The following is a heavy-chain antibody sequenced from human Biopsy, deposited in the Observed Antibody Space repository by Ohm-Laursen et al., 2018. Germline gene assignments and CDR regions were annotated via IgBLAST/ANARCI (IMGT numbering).Heavy chain of an antibody. D-gene: IGHD3-22*01. V-gene: IGHV3-9*01. CDR1: GFRFDNTG. CDR2: ISWSSDSI. J-gene: IGHJ3*02. Sequence: SLRLSCTASGFRFDNTGMHWVRQGPGKGLEWVAGISWSSDSITYAKSVTGRFTISRDNGENSLYLQMNSLRPEDTALYYCTKNTQWEGSGYLDAFHIWSHGAMVTVSS. CDR3: TKNTQWEGSGYLDAFHI.